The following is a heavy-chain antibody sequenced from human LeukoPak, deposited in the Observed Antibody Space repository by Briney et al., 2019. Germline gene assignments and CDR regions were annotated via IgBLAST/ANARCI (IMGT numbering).Heavy chain of an antibody. CDR3: ARVPMVRGIAIAEADY. D-gene: IGHD3-10*01. Sequence: GGSLRLSCAASGFTFSSYTMNWVRQAPGKGLEWVSSISTSSSYIYYADSVKGRFTISRDNAKNSLYLQMNSLRAEDTAVYYCARVPMVRGIAIAEADYWGQGTLVTVSS. V-gene: IGHV3-21*01. J-gene: IGHJ4*02. CDR2: ISTSSSYI. CDR1: GFTFSSYT.